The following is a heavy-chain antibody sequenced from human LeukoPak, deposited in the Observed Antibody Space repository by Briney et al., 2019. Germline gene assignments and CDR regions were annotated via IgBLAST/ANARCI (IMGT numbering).Heavy chain of an antibody. D-gene: IGHD3-10*01. Sequence: ASVKVSCKASGYTFTSYGISWVRQAPGQGLEWMGWISAYNGNTNYAQKLQGRVTMTTDTSTSTAYMELRSLRSDDTAVYYCARAPLTLLWFGEFEFDPWGQGTLVTVSS. CDR2: ISAYNGNT. CDR3: ARAPLTLLWFGEFEFDP. J-gene: IGHJ5*02. V-gene: IGHV1-18*01. CDR1: GYTFTSYG.